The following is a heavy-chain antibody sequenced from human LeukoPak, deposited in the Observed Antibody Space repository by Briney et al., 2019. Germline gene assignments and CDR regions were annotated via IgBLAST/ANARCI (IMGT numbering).Heavy chain of an antibody. CDR1: GYTFTSYA. CDR3: ARAPSSSWYSQGKYYFDY. D-gene: IGHD6-13*01. CDR2: INAGNGNT. Sequence: ASVKVSCKASGYTFTSYAMHWVRQAPGQRLEWMGWINAGNGNTKYSQKFQGRVTITRDTSASTAYMELSSLRSEDTAVYYCARAPSSSWYSQGKYYFDYWGQGTLVTVSS. J-gene: IGHJ4*02. V-gene: IGHV1-3*01.